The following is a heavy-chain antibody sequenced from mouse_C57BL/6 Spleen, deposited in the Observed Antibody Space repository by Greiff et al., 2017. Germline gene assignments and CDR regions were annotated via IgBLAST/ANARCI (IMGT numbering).Heavy chain of an antibody. V-gene: IGHV7-3*01. Sequence: EVQLQESGGGLVQPGGSLSLSCAASGFTFTDYYMSWVRQPPGKALEWLGFIRNKANGYTTEYSASVKGRFTISRANSQSILYLQMNALRAEASATYYCARALYYGSSYEGYFGVCGTGTTVTVSS. CDR3: ARALYYGSSYEGYFGV. CDR1: GFTFTDYY. J-gene: IGHJ1*03. D-gene: IGHD1-1*01. CDR2: IRNKANGYTT.